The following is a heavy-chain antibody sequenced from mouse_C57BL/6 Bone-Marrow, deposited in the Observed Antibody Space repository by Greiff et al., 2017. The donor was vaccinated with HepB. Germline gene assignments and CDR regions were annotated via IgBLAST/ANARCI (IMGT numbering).Heavy chain of an antibody. CDR1: GYTFTSYW. V-gene: IGHV1-69*01. CDR2: IDPSDSYT. CDR3: ARGQGFYYFDY. J-gene: IGHJ2*01. Sequence: QVQLQQPGAELVMPGASVKLSCKASGYTFTSYWMHWVKQSPGQGLEWIGEIDPSDSYTNYNQKFKGKSTLTVDKSSSTASMQLSSLTSEDSAVYYCARGQGFYYFDYWGQGTTLTVSS. D-gene: IGHD3-2*02.